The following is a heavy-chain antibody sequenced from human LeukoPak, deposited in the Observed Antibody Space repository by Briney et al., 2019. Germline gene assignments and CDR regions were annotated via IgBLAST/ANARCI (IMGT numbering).Heavy chain of an antibody. Sequence: PVGSLRLFCAASGVTFINAWMSWGRHAPGGRLEWGVGIKSETDRGTTDYAAPVKGRFTISRDDSKHTLYLQMNSLKNEAKALYYCTTNMVATILSGFDPWGQGTMVTVSS. J-gene: IGHJ5*02. D-gene: IGHD5-12*01. CDR2: IKSETDRGTT. CDR1: GVTFINAW. CDR3: TTNMVATILSGFDP. V-gene: IGHV3-15*01.